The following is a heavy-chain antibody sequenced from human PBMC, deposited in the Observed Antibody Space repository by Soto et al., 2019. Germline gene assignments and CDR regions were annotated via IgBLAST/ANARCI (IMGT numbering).Heavy chain of an antibody. V-gene: IGHV3-72*01. J-gene: IGHJ4*02. CDR3: ASRSSGSFDY. D-gene: IGHD3-22*01. CDR1: GFTFSDHY. CDR2: TRNKANSYTT. Sequence: QPGGSLRLSCAASGFTFSDHYMDWVRQAPGKGLEWVGRTRNKANSYTTEYAASVKGRFTISRDDSKNSLYLQMNSLKTEDTAVYYCASRSSGSFDYWGQGTLVTVSS.